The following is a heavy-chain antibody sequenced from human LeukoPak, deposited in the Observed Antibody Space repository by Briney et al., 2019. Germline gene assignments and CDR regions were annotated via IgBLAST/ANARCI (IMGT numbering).Heavy chain of an antibody. CDR2: IRSKAYGGTT. CDR1: GFTFGDYA. Sequence: GGSLRLSCTASGFTFGDYAMSWVRQAPGKGLEWVGFIRSKAYGGTTEYAASVKGRFTISRDDSKSIAYLQMNSLKTEDTAVYYCTRARNYYDSKDWGQGTLVTVSS. J-gene: IGHJ4*02. CDR3: TRARNYYDSKD. V-gene: IGHV3-49*04. D-gene: IGHD3-22*01.